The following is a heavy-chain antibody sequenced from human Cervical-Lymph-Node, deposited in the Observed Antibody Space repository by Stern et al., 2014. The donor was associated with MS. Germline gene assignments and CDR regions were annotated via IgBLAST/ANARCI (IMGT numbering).Heavy chain of an antibody. CDR2: IWYDGSNR. CDR3: AREGGNTAEYFQH. Sequence: QVQLVESGGGVVQPGRSLRLSCAAPGFTFSSSGMHWVRQAPGKGLEWLAIIWYDGSNRYYADSVKGRFPISRDNSKNTLYLQMNSLRAEDTAVYYCAREGGNTAEYFQHWGQGTLVTVSS. CDR1: GFTFSSSG. J-gene: IGHJ1*01. V-gene: IGHV3-33*01. D-gene: IGHD4-23*01.